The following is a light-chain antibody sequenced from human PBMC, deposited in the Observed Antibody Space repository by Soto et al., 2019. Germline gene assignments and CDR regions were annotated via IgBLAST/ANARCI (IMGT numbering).Light chain of an antibody. CDR2: AAS. J-gene: IGKJ4*01. Sequence: IQLTQSPSSLSASVGDRVTITCRASQGISSYLAWHQQKPGKAPKLLIYAASTLQSGVPSRFSGSGSGTDFTLTISSLQPEDFATYYCQQLNSYPQTFGGGTKVDIK. V-gene: IGKV1-9*01. CDR3: QQLNSYPQT. CDR1: QGISSY.